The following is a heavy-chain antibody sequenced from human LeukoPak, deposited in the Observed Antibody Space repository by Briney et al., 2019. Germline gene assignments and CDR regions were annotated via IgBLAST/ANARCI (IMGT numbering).Heavy chain of an antibody. CDR3: ARRDRYCRGGSCYSDY. CDR1: GYSFTSYW. V-gene: IGHV5-10-1*01. CDR2: IDPSDSYT. Sequence: GESLKISCKGSGYSFTSYWISWVRQMPGKGLEWMGRIDPSDSYTNYSPSFQGHVTISADKSISTAYLQWSSLKASDTAMYYCARRDRYCRGGSCYSDYWGQGTLVTVSS. D-gene: IGHD2-15*01. J-gene: IGHJ4*02.